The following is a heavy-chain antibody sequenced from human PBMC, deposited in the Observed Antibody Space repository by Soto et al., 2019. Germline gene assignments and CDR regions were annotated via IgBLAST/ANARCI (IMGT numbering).Heavy chain of an antibody. V-gene: IGHV5-51*01. Sequence: GESLKISCKGSGYSFTSYWIGWVRQMPGKGLEWMGIIYPGDSDTRYSPSFQGQVTISADKSISTAYLQWSSLKASDTAMYYCARTPEYSGYDYWGYYFDYWGQGTLVTVSS. CDR2: IYPGDSDT. D-gene: IGHD5-12*01. CDR1: GYSFTSYW. J-gene: IGHJ4*02. CDR3: ARTPEYSGYDYWGYYFDY.